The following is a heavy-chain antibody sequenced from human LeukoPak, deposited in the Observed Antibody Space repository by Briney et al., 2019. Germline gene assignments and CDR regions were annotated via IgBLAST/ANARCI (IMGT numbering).Heavy chain of an antibody. CDR2: IYTSGST. CDR3: ARMFNPPGSTSVYYFDY. V-gene: IGHV4-4*07. Sequence: SETLSLTCTVSGGSISSYYWSWIRQPAGKGLEWIGRIYTSGSTNYNPSLKSRVTMSVDTSKNQFSLKLSSVTAADTAVYYCARMFNPPGSTSVYYFDYWGQGTLVTVSS. CDR1: GGSISSYY. J-gene: IGHJ4*02. D-gene: IGHD2-2*01.